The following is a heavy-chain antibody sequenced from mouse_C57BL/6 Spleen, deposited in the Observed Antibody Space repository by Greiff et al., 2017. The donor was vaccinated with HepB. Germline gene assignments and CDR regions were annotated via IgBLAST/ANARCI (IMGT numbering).Heavy chain of an antibody. Sequence: QVQLQQSGPELVKPGASVKISCKASGYAFSSSWMNWVKQRPGKGLEWIGRIYPGDGDTNYNGKFKGKATLTADKSSSTAYMQLSSLTSEDSAVYFCAHITTVVATGGYWGQGTTLTVSS. CDR2: IYPGDGDT. CDR3: AHITTVVATGGY. J-gene: IGHJ2*01. CDR1: GYAFSSSW. D-gene: IGHD1-1*01. V-gene: IGHV1-82*01.